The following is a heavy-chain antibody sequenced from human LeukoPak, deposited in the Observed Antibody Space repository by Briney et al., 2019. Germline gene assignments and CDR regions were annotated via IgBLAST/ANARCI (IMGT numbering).Heavy chain of an antibody. V-gene: IGHV4-61*01. CDR2: IYHSGGT. CDR3: ARVVFCSGGSCYYYFDY. D-gene: IGHD2-15*01. Sequence: SETLSLTCTVSGGSLSSGSYSWSWIRQPPGKGLEWIGYIYHSGGTNYSPSLKSRVTISADPSKNQFSLKLSSVTAADTAVYYCARVVFCSGGSCYYYFDYWGQGTLVTVSS. J-gene: IGHJ4*02. CDR1: GGSLSSGSYS.